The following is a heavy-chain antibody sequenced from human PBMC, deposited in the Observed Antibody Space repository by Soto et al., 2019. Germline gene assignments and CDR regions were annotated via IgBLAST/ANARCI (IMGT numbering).Heavy chain of an antibody. D-gene: IGHD6-19*01. CDR3: AKARDQQWVRLPFDY. CDR1: GFFFSSYT. Sequence: EVQLLESGGGLVQPGGSLRLSCVGSGFFFSSYTMTWVRQAPGKGLEWVSSFSATSENTYYADSVRGRFTITSDNSKNTLFLQMNSLTADATAMYYCAKARDQQWVRLPFDYWGQGILVIVSS. V-gene: IGHV3-23*01. CDR2: FSATSENT. J-gene: IGHJ4*02.